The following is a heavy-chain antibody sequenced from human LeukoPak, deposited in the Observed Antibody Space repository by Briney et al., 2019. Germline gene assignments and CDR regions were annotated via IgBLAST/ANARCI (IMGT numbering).Heavy chain of an antibody. CDR3: ARAQYYSDSTGYYYLHY. J-gene: IGHJ4*02. D-gene: IGHD3-22*01. CDR1: GFTFSSYA. V-gene: IGHV3-48*01. Sequence: GGSLRLSCAAPGFTFSSYAMSWVRQAPGKGLEWVSYISSSSTIYYADSVKGRFTISRDNAKNSLYLQTNSLRAEDTAVYCARAQYYSDSTGYYYLHYWGQGTLVTVSS. CDR2: ISSSSTI.